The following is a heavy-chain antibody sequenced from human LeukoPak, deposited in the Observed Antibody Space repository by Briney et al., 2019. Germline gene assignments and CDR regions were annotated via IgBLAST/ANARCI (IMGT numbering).Heavy chain of an antibody. CDR3: ARDSPDYGDSY. V-gene: IGHV4-31*03. D-gene: IGHD4-17*01. Sequence: PSETLSLTCTVSGGSISSGGYYWSWIRQHPGKGLEWIGYIYYSGSTYYNPSLKSRVTISVDTSKNQFSLKLSSATAADTAVYYCARDSPDYGDSYWGQGTLVTASS. CDR1: GGSISSGGYY. CDR2: IYYSGST. J-gene: IGHJ4*02.